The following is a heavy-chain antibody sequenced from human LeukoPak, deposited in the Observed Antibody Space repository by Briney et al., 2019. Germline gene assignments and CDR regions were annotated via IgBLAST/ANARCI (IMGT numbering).Heavy chain of an antibody. CDR1: GFTFSSYD. J-gene: IGHJ1*01. CDR3: ATYSILNAREFRY. D-gene: IGHD4-11*01. V-gene: IGHV3-48*01. CDR2: ISSSSSTI. Sequence: PGGSLRLSCAASGFTFSSYDMNWVRQAPGKGLEWVSYISSSSSTIYYADSVKGRFTISRDNAKNSLYLQMNSLRAEDTAVYYCATYSILNAREFRYWGQGTLVTVTS.